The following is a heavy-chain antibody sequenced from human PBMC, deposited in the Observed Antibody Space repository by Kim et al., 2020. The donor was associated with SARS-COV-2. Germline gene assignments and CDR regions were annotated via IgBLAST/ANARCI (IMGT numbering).Heavy chain of an antibody. CDR2: IWYDGSKT. Sequence: GGSLRLSCAASGFIFSNYGMHWVRQAPRKGLEWVTVIWYDGSKTYYRDSVKGRFTISRDNSNNRLYLEMKNLRAEDTAVYYCAREGEDYVEGALDYWGQGTMVTVSS. V-gene: IGHV3-33*01. J-gene: IGHJ4*03. CDR3: AREGEDYVEGALDY. CDR1: GFIFSNYG. D-gene: IGHD1-26*01.